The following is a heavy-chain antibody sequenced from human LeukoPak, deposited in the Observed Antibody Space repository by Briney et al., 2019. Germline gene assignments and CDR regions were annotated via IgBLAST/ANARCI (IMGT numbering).Heavy chain of an antibody. CDR3: ARDLGPIGYDSSGYYSSDY. D-gene: IGHD3-22*01. Sequence: ASVKVSCKASGYTFTSYAMNWVRQAPGQGLEWMGWINTNTGNPTYAQGFTGRFVFSLDTSVSTAYLQISSLKAEDTAVYYCARDLGPIGYDSSGYYSSDYWGQGTLVTVSS. V-gene: IGHV7-4-1*02. CDR1: GYTFTSYA. J-gene: IGHJ4*02. CDR2: INTNTGNP.